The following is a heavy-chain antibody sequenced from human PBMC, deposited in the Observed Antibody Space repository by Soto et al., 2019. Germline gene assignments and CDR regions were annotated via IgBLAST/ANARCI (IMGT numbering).Heavy chain of an antibody. CDR1: GYTFTSYA. CDR3: ARAVDYYDSSGYYTHEYFQH. V-gene: IGHV1-18*01. Sequence: VASVKVSCKASGYTFTSYAMHWVRQAPGQRLEWMGWISPYNGNTNYAQKLQGRVTMTTDTSTSTAYMELRSLRSDDTAVYYCARAVDYYDSSGYYTHEYFQHWGQGTLVTVSS. J-gene: IGHJ1*01. CDR2: ISPYNGNT. D-gene: IGHD3-22*01.